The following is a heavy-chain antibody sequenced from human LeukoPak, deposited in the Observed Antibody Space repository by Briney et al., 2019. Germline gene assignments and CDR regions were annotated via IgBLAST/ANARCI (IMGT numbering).Heavy chain of an antibody. Sequence: SETLSLTCTVSSGSISNYHWSWIRQPAGKGLEWIGRIYSSGSTNYNPSLKSRVTISVDRSKNQFSLKLSSVTAADTAVYYCARTSGSYEGDAFDIWGQGTMVTVSS. D-gene: IGHD1-26*01. J-gene: IGHJ3*02. CDR2: IYSSGST. CDR3: ARTSGSYEGDAFDI. V-gene: IGHV4-4*07. CDR1: SGSISNYH.